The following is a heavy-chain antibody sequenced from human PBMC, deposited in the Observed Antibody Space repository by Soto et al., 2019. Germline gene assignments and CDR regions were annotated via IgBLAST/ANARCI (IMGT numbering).Heavy chain of an antibody. J-gene: IGHJ5*01. CDR2: ITWDGDE. CDR3: AHTIVAMFWFVS. CDR1: GFSLSTSGMG. Sequence: QITLKESGPTQVKPTQTLTLTCSFSGFSLSTSGMGVGWIRQPPGQALEWLALITWDGDERYRPSLRNRLTITRDTSKIQVVLTRTNMDLVDTATYYCAHTIVAMFWFVSWCQGALVTVSS. D-gene: IGHD2-21*01. V-gene: IGHV2-5*02.